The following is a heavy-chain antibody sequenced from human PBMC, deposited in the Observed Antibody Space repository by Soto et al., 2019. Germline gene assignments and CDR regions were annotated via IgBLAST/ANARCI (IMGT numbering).Heavy chain of an antibody. D-gene: IGHD3-3*01. CDR1: GFTFSSYA. Sequence: TGGSLRLSCAASGFTFSSYAMSWVRQAPGKGLEWVSAISGSGGSTYYADSVKGRFTISRDNSKNTLYLQMNSLRAEDTAVYYCAKGYYDFWSGERWFDPWGQGTLVTVSS. CDR2: ISGSGGST. J-gene: IGHJ5*02. CDR3: AKGYYDFWSGERWFDP. V-gene: IGHV3-23*01.